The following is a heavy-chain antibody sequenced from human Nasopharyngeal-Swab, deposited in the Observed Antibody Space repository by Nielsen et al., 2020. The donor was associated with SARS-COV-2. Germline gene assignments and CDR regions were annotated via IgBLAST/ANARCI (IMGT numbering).Heavy chain of an antibody. J-gene: IGHJ4*02. CDR3: VRDNYGVDH. CDR1: GFTFRTYW. Sequence: GESLKISFAASGFTFRTYWMHWVRQAPGKGLEWISEIHGDGRNTNYADSVKGRFTISRDNAKSTLYLQMNSLKVEDTAVYYCVRDNYGVDHWGQGTLVTVSS. V-gene: IGHV3-74*01. CDR2: IHGDGRNT. D-gene: IGHD3-10*01.